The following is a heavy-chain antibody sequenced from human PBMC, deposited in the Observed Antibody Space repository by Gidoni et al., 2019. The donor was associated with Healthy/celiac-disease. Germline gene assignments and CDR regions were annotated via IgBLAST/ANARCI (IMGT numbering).Heavy chain of an antibody. V-gene: IGHV1-69*01. J-gene: IGHJ4*02. CDR2: IIPIFGTA. Sequence: QVQLVQSGAEGKKPGSSVKVSCKASGGTCSSYAISWVRQAPGQGLEWMGGIIPIFGTATSAQKFQGRVTITAGESTSTAYMELSSLRSEDTAVYYCAGVLRRRFDYWGQGTLVTVSS. CDR1: GGTCSSYA. CDR3: AGVLRRRFDY. D-gene: IGHD4-17*01.